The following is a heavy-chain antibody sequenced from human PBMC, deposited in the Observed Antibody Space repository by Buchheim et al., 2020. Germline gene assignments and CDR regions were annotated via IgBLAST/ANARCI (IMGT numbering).Heavy chain of an antibody. D-gene: IGHD5-12*01. CDR2: ISYDGSNI. Sequence: QVNLVESGGDVVQPGRSLRLSCAASGFNFNIYGMHWVRQAPGKGLEWVAVISYDGSNIYYADSVKGRFTISRDNSKNTLYLQMNSLRPEDTAMYYCAKKGADARGYSCIPDSWGQGTL. V-gene: IGHV3-30*18. J-gene: IGHJ4*02. CDR1: GFNFNIYG. CDR3: AKKGADARGYSCIPDS.